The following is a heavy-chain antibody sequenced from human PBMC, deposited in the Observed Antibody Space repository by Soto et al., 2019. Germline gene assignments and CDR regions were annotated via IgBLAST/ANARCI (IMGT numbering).Heavy chain of an antibody. CDR1: GYTFTGYY. CDR2: INPNSGGT. CDR3: ARFAHYYGSGSYGRGFNWFDP. V-gene: IGHV1-2*04. J-gene: IGHJ5*02. Sequence: ASVKVSCKASGYTFTGYYMHWVRQAPGQGLEWMGWINPNSGGTNYAQKFQGWVTMTRDTSISTAYMELSRLRSDDTAVYYCARFAHYYGSGSYGRGFNWFDPWGQGTLVTVSS. D-gene: IGHD3-10*01.